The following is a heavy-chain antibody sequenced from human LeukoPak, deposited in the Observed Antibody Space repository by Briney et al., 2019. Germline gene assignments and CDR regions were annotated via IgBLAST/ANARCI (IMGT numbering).Heavy chain of an antibody. J-gene: IGHJ4*02. CDR3: ARGEGRLNYYDVSGTPADY. Sequence: ASVKVSCKASGYTFSDYYMHWVRQAPGQGLEWMGWINPNSGGTNYAQKFQGRVTMTRDTPITTAYMELSRLRSDDTAVYYCARGEGRLNYYDVSGTPADYWGQGTLVTVSS. CDR1: GYTFSDYY. D-gene: IGHD3-22*01. CDR2: INPNSGGT. V-gene: IGHV1-2*02.